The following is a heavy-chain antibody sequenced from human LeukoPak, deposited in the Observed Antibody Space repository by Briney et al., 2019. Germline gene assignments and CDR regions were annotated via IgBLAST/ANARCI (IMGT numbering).Heavy chain of an antibody. V-gene: IGHV4-61*02. CDR1: GGSISSGSYY. J-gene: IGHJ4*02. CDR3: AKGIAYYYDSSDY. Sequence: SETLSLTCTVSGGSISSGSYYWSWIRQPAGKGLEWIGRIYTSGSTNYNPSLKSRVTISVDTSKNQFSLKLSSVTAADTAVYYCAKGIAYYYDSSDYWGQGTLVTVSS. D-gene: IGHD3-22*01. CDR2: IYTSGST.